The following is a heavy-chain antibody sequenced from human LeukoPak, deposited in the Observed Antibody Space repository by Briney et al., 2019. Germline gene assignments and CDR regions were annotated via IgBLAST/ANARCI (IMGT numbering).Heavy chain of an antibody. J-gene: IGHJ4*02. D-gene: IGHD3-3*01. Sequence: GGSLRLSCAASGFTFSNYWMHWIRQVPGKGLVWVSHIKYDGSATNYGDSVKGRFTISRDNAKNTLYLQMNSLRAEDTAVYYCVSGSLQSGYNFDYWGQGALVTVSS. CDR3: VSGSLQSGYNFDY. CDR1: GFTFSNYW. V-gene: IGHV3-74*01. CDR2: IKYDGSAT.